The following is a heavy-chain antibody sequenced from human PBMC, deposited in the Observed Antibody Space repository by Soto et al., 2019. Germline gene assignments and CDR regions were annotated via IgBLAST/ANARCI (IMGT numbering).Heavy chain of an antibody. Sequence: QITLNESGPPVVKPTETLTLTCTFSGFSLTTSGVGVGWVRQSPGKAPEWLAFIYWDDDKRYSTSLKSRLTSTKDTSKNHVVLTMANVDPADTATYYCAHRVLRAVFGLVTTTAIYFDFWGQGTPVVVSS. J-gene: IGHJ4*02. V-gene: IGHV2-5*02. CDR2: IYWDDDK. D-gene: IGHD3-3*01. CDR3: AHRVLRAVFGLVTTTAIYFDF. CDR1: GFSLTTSGVG.